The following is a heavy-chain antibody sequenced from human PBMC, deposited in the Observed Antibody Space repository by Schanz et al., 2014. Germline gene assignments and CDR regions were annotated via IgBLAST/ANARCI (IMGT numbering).Heavy chain of an antibody. D-gene: IGHD6-13*01. V-gene: IGHV1-8*01. CDR3: ARDGEAAAGCDY. Sequence: QVQLVQSGAEVKKPGASVKVSCKASGYTFTSYDINWVRQAPGQGLEWMGWMNPNSGNTGYAQKFQGRVTMTADKSTSTAYMELSSLRSEDTAVYYCARDGEAAAGCDYWGQGTLVTDSS. CDR1: GYTFTSYD. J-gene: IGHJ4*02. CDR2: MNPNSGNT.